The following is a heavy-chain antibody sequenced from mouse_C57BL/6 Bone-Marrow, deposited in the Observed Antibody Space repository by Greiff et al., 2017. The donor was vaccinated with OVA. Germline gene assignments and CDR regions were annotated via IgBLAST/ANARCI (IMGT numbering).Heavy chain of an antibody. CDR3: TTKRLCFAV. CDR1: GFNIKDDY. CDR2: IDPENGDT. J-gene: IGHJ1*03. D-gene: IGHD2-4*01. V-gene: IGHV14-4*01. Sequence: VHVKQSGAELVRPGASVKLSCTASGFNIKDDYMHWVKQRPEQGLEWIGWIDPENGDTAYASKFQGKATITADTSSNTAYLQLSSLTSEDAAVYYCTTKRLCFAVWGTGTTVTVSS.